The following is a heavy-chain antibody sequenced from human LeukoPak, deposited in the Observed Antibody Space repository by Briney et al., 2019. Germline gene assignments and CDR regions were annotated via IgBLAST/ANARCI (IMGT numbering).Heavy chain of an antibody. CDR2: IYYSGST. V-gene: IGHV4-39*01. Sequence: SETLSLTCTVSGGSISSSSYYWGWIRQPPGKGLEWIGSIYYSGSTYYNPSPKCRVTISVDTSKNQFSLKLSSVTAADTAVYYCARSDGWYFDLWGRGTLVTVSS. CDR3: ARSDGWYFDL. J-gene: IGHJ2*01. CDR1: GGSISSSSYY.